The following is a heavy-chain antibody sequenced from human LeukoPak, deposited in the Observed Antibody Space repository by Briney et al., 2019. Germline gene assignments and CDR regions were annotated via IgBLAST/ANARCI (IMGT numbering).Heavy chain of an antibody. Sequence: GGSLRLSCAASGFTVSSNYMSWVRQAPGKGLEWASLIYSGGSTYYADSVKGRFTTSRDNSKNILYLQMNSLRAEDTAVYYCARHRRYCSGTTCYSGHDYWGQGTLVTVSS. V-gene: IGHV3-53*01. CDR2: IYSGGST. J-gene: IGHJ4*02. D-gene: IGHD2-15*01. CDR3: ARHRRYCSGTTCYSGHDY. CDR1: GFTVSSNY.